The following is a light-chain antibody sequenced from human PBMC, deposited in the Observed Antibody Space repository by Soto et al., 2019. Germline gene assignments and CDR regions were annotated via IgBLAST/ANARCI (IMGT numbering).Light chain of an antibody. J-gene: IGKJ5*01. V-gene: IGKV3D-20*02. Sequence: EIVLTQSPGTLSLSPGERATLSCRASQSVPTTYLAWYQQRPGQAPRLLIYGASSRATGIADRFSGSGSGTDFTLTISRLEPEDSAVYYCQQRSNWITFGQGTRLEIE. CDR3: QQRSNWIT. CDR2: GAS. CDR1: QSVPTTY.